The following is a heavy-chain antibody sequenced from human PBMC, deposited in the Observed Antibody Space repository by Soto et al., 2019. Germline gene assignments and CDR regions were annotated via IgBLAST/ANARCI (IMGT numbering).Heavy chain of an antibody. CDR1: GGSISSGGYS. Sequence: SETLSLTCAVSGGSISSGGYSWSWIRQPPGKGLEWIGYIYHSGSTYYNPSLKSRVTISVDRSKNQFSLKLSSVTAADTAVYSCAQRDRGAFDIWGQGTMVTVSS. CDR3: AQRDRGAFDI. CDR2: IYHSGST. J-gene: IGHJ3*02. V-gene: IGHV4-30-2*01. D-gene: IGHD3-22*01.